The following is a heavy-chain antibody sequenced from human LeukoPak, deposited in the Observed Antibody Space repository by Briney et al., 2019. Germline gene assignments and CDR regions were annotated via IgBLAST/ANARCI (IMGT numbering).Heavy chain of an antibody. CDR2: IYYSGNT. D-gene: IGHD6-13*01. CDR1: GGSISSHY. V-gene: IGHV4-59*11. CDR3: ARDSPHYSSSWFDY. Sequence: SETLSLTCTVSGGSISSHYWSWIRQPPGKGLEWIGCIYYSGNTNYNPSLESRVTISVDTSKNQFSLKLSSVTAADTAVYYCARDSPHYSSSWFDYWGQGTLVTVSS. J-gene: IGHJ4*02.